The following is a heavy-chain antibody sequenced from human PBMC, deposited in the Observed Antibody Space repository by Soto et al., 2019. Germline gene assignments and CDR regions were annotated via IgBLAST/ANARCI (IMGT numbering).Heavy chain of an antibody. CDR3: TTEGRD. V-gene: IGHV3-15*01. J-gene: IGHJ4*02. CDR1: GFSFSDAW. Sequence: EVQLVESGGGLVKPGESLRLSCAASGFSFSDAWMSWVRQAPGKGLEWIGRIRNKIAGGTADYVAPVKGRFTISRDDSKNTVYLQMNSLKTEDTAVYYCTTEGRDWGQGTLVTVSS. CDR2: IRNKIAGGTA.